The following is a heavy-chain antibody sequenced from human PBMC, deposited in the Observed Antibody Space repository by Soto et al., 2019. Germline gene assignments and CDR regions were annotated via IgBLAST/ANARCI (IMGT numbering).Heavy chain of an antibody. Sequence: SETLSLTCAVYGGSFSGYYWSWIRQPPGKGLEWIGEINHSGSTNYNPSLKSRVTISVDTSKNQFSLKLSSVTAADTAVYYCARDYYDFWSGFSTVFDYWGQGTLVTVSS. V-gene: IGHV4-34*01. J-gene: IGHJ4*02. D-gene: IGHD3-3*01. CDR2: INHSGST. CDR3: ARDYYDFWSGFSTVFDY. CDR1: GGSFSGYY.